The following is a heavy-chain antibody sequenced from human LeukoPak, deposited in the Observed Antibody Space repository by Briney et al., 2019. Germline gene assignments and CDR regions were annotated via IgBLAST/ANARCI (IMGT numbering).Heavy chain of an antibody. CDR3: ARDGYYYYMDV. CDR1: GFTFSNYW. J-gene: IGHJ6*03. V-gene: IGHV3-74*01. CDR2: INNEGSST. Sequence: PGGSLRLSCAASGFTFSNYWTHWVRQAPGTGLVWVSRINNEGSSTSYADSVKGRFTISRDNAKNTLYLQMNSLRAEDTAVYYCARDGYYYYMDVWGKGTTVTVSS.